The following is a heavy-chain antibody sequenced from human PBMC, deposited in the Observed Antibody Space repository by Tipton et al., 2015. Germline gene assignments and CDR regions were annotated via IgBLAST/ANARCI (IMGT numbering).Heavy chain of an antibody. CDR3: ARADFYTSWGGLDV. V-gene: IGHV3-23*01. CDR2: ISGNTGST. Sequence: SLRLSCAASGFTFKKYAMSWLRQAPGKGLERVSLISGNTGSTDYADSVTGRFNVSRDNSKNALYLQMNSPRAEDTAIYYCARADFYTSWGGLDVWGQGTTVTVSS. CDR1: GFTFKKYA. D-gene: IGHD3-3*01. J-gene: IGHJ6*02.